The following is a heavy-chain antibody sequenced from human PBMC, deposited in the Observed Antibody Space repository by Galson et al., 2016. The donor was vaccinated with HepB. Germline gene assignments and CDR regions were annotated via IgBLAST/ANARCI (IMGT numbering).Heavy chain of an antibody. Sequence: SVKVSCKVSGYTLSELSMHWVRQAPGKGLEWLGGLDPEDGETIYGQKFQGRVTMTEDTSTNTGHLELRRLRSDDTAVYYCAISHYYGSTVTGRFNWFDPWGQGTRVTVTS. V-gene: IGHV1-24*01. D-gene: IGHD3-10*01. CDR1: GYTLSELS. CDR2: LDPEDGET. J-gene: IGHJ5*02. CDR3: AISHYYGSTVTGRFNWFDP.